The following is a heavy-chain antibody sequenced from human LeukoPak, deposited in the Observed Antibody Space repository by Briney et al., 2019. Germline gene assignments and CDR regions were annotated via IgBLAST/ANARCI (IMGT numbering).Heavy chain of an antibody. CDR1: GFTFSSYW. Sequence: GGSLRLSCAASGFTFSSYWMSWVRQAPGKGLEWVANIKQDGSEKYYVDSVKGRFTISRDNAKNPLYLQMNSLRAEDTAVYYCARVTRYDILTGGPSSLWFDPWGQGTLVTVSS. CDR3: ARVTRYDILTGGPSSLWFDP. V-gene: IGHV3-7*03. CDR2: IKQDGSEK. J-gene: IGHJ5*02. D-gene: IGHD3-9*01.